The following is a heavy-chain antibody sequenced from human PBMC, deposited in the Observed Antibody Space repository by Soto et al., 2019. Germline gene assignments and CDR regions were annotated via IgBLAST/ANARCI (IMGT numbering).Heavy chain of an antibody. CDR2: ISWNSGAI. V-gene: IGHV3-9*01. CDR3: AKDQGSSGYQTSIDY. D-gene: IGHD3-22*01. CDR1: GFSLDDYA. Sequence: EVQVVESGGGLVQPGRSLRLSCAASGFSLDDYAMHWVRQAPGKGLEWVSGISWNSGAIGYADSVKGRFTISRDNAKNSLYLQMNSLRAEDTALYYCAKDQGSSGYQTSIDYWGQGTLVTVSS. J-gene: IGHJ4*02.